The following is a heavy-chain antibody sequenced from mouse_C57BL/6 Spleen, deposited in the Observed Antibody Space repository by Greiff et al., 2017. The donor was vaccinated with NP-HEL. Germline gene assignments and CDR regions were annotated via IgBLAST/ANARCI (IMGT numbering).Heavy chain of an antibody. CDR3: ARDTTVVDWYFDV. J-gene: IGHJ1*03. V-gene: IGHV1-54*01. D-gene: IGHD1-1*01. Sequence: QVQLQQSGAELVRPGTSVKVSCKASGYAFTNYLIEWVKQRPGQGLEWIGVINPGRGGTNYNEKFKGKATLTADKASSTAYMQLSSLTSEDSAVYFCARDTTVVDWYFDVWGTGTTVTVSS. CDR1: GYAFTNYL. CDR2: INPGRGGT.